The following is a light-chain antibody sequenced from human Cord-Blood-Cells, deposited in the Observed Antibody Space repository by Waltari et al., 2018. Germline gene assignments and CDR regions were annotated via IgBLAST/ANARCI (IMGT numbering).Light chain of an antibody. J-gene: IGKJ4*01. V-gene: IGKV3-15*01. CDR3: QQYNNWPPLT. CDR2: CAS. CDR1: QSVSSN. Sequence: EIVMTQSPATLSVSPGERATLSCRASQSVSSNLARYQQKPGQAPRRLIYCASTRATGIPARFSGSGSGTEFTLTISSLQSEDFAVYYCQQYNNWPPLTFGGGTKVEIK.